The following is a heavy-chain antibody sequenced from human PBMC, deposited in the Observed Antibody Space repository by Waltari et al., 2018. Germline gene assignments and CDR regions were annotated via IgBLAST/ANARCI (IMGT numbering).Heavy chain of an antibody. V-gene: IGHV3-23*01. CDR3: ARASDGSGFYGMDV. CDR2: ISGSGGRT. J-gene: IGHJ6*02. Sequence: EVQLLESGGGLVQPGGSLRLSCAASGFTFSSYAMSWVRQAPGKGLEWVSAISGSGGRTYYADSVKGRFTISRDNSKNTLYLQMNSLRAEDTAVYYCARASDGSGFYGMDVWGQGTTVTVSS. CDR1: GFTFSSYA. D-gene: IGHD3-10*01.